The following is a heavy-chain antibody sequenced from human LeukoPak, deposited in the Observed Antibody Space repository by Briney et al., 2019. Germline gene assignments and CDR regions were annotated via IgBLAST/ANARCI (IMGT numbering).Heavy chain of an antibody. Sequence: GGSLRLSCAASGFTFSSYGMHWVRQAPGKGLEWVAVISYDGSNKYYADSVKGRFTISRDNSKNTLYLQMNSLRAEDTAVYYCATTYSSSWNYWGQGTLITVSS. J-gene: IGHJ4*02. V-gene: IGHV3-30*03. CDR1: GFTFSSYG. D-gene: IGHD6-13*01. CDR2: ISYDGSNK. CDR3: ATTYSSSWNY.